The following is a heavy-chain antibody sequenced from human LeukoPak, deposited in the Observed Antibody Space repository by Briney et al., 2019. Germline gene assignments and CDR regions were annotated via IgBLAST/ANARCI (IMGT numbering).Heavy chain of an antibody. CDR2: MNPNSGNT. D-gene: IGHD1-26*01. J-gene: IGHJ6*02. Sequence: ASVKVSCKASGYTFTSYDINWVRRATGQGLEWMGWMNPNSGNTGYAQKFQGRVTMTRNTSISTAYMELSSLRSEDTAVYYCASHGSPYYYYYGMDVWGQGTTVTVSS. V-gene: IGHV1-8*01. CDR3: ASHGSPYYYYYGMDV. CDR1: GYTFTSYD.